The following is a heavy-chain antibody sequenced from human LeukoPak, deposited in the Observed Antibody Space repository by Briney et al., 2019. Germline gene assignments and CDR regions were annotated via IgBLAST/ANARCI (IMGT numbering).Heavy chain of an antibody. CDR3: ARSPHILTGENFDY. V-gene: IGHV3-30*02. CDR2: IRSDGSNK. D-gene: IGHD3-9*01. J-gene: IGHJ4*02. Sequence: GGSLRLSCAASGFTFGSYGMHWVRQAPGKGLEWVTFIRSDGSNKYYADSVKGRFTISRDNSKNTLYLQMNTLIADDTAVYYCARSPHILTGENFDYWGQGTLLTVSS. CDR1: GFTFGSYG.